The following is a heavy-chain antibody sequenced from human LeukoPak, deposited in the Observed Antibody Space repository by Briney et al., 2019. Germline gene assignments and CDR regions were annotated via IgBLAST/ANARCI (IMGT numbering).Heavy chain of an antibody. J-gene: IGHJ4*02. CDR1: GGSISSYY. CDR3: ARGVKNIRWSGGFDY. V-gene: IGHV4-4*07. Sequence: SETLSLTCTVSGGSISSYYWSWIRQPAGKGLEGIGRIYASGSTNYNPSPKSRVTMSVDMSKNQFSLNLTSVTAADTAVYYCARGVKNIRWSGGFDYWGQGTLVTVSS. CDR2: IYASGST. D-gene: IGHD4-23*01.